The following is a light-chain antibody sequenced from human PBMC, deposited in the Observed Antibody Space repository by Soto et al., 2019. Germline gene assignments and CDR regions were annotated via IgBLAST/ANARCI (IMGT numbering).Light chain of an antibody. CDR2: DAS. CDR1: QSISSW. V-gene: IGKV1-5*01. Sequence: DIQMTQSPSTLNASVGDRVTITCRASQSISSWLAWYQQKPGKAPKLLIYDASSLESGVPSRFSGSGSGTEFTLTISSLQPDDFTTYYCQQYNTYSTFGQGTKLEIK. CDR3: QQYNTYST. J-gene: IGKJ2*01.